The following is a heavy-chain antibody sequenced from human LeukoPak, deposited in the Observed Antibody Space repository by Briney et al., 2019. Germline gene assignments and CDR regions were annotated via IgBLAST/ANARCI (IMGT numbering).Heavy chain of an antibody. V-gene: IGHV3-74*01. CDR1: GFTFSSYW. CDR2: INSDGSST. Sequence: GGSLRLSCAASGFTFSSYWMHWVRQAPGKGLVWVSRINSDGSSTSYADSVKGRFTISRDNAKNTLYLQMNSLRAEDTVVYYCARESRQGYFDYWGQGTLVTVSS. J-gene: IGHJ4*02. CDR3: ARESRQGYFDY.